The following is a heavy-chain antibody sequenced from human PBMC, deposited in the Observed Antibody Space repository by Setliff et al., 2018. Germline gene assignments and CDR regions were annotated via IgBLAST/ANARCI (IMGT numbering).Heavy chain of an antibody. V-gene: IGHV4-4*08. Sequence: PSETLSLTCTVSGDYIYNQFWSWVRQPPGKGLQWIGYIYSTGSTNYNPPLKSRVTISIDTSKNQFSLNLNSVTAADTAIYYCARGLNSDSWTFAYWGQGSLVTVSS. CDR2: IYSTGST. J-gene: IGHJ4*02. D-gene: IGHD2-15*01. CDR1: GDYIYNQF. CDR3: ARGLNSDSWTFAY.